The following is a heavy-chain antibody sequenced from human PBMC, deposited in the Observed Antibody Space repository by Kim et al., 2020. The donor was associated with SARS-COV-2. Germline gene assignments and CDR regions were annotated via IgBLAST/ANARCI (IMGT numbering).Heavy chain of an antibody. CDR1: GFTFSSYG. V-gene: IGHV3-30*18. CDR2: ISSDGSNE. D-gene: IGHD3-16*01. CDR3: AKLGLWGSRKYYFDH. J-gene: IGHJ4*02. Sequence: GGSLRLSCAASGFTFSSYGMHWVRQTPGKGLEWVAVISSDGSNEYYADSVKGRFTISRDNSKNTLYLQMNSLRPEDTAVYSCAKLGLWGSRKYYFDHWGQGTLVTVSS.